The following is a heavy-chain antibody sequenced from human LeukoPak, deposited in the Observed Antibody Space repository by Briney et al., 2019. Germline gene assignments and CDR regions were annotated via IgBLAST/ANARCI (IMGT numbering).Heavy chain of an antibody. J-gene: IGHJ4*02. Sequence: GGSLRLSCAASGFTFSDYNMRWIRQAPGKGLEWVSYISSSGSTIYYADSVKGRFTISRDNAKNSLYLQMNSLRAEDTAIYYCARDPPDWIDTALTATIWGQGTLVTVSS. D-gene: IGHD5-18*01. CDR2: ISSSGSTI. CDR1: GFTFSDYN. CDR3: ARDPPDWIDTALTATI. V-gene: IGHV3-11*04.